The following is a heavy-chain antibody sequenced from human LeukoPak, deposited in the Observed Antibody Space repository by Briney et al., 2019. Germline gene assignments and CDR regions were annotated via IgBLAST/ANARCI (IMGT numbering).Heavy chain of an antibody. CDR1: GYTFTSYG. CDR3: AREKTDCGVIRAPDH. V-gene: IGHV1-18*01. CDR2: ISAYNGNT. J-gene: IGHJ4*02. Sequence: GASVKVSCKASGYTFTSYGINWVRQAPGQGLEWMGWISAYNGNTNYAQKLQGRVTMTTDTSTSTAYMELRSLRSDDTAVYYCAREKTDCGVIRAPDHWGQGTLVTVSS. D-gene: IGHD4-17*01.